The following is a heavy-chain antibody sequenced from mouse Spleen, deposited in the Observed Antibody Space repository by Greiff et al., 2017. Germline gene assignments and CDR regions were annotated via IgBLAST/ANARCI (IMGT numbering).Heavy chain of an antibody. CDR1: GYTFTSYW. Sequence: VQLQQPGAELVMPGASVKLSCKASGYTFTSYWMHWVKQRPGQGLEWIGEIDPSDSYTNYNQKFKGKATLTVDKSSSTAYMQLSSLTSEDSAVYYCARRHYGSSYYAMDYWGQGTSVTVSS. CDR2: IDPSDSYT. V-gene: IGHV1-69*01. J-gene: IGHJ4*01. CDR3: ARRHYGSSYYAMDY. D-gene: IGHD1-1*01.